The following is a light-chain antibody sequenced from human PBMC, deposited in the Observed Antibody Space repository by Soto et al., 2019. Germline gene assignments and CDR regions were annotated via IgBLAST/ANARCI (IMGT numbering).Light chain of an antibody. J-gene: IGLJ1*01. V-gene: IGLV2-14*01. Sequence: QSVLTQPASVSGSPGQSIAISCTGTSSDVGYYNYVSWYQQHPGKAPNVMIYDVNNRPSGVPDRFSGSKSGNTASLTISGLEAEDEADYYCSSYTSSSTYVFVTGTKVXVL. CDR2: DVN. CDR3: SSYTSSSTYV. CDR1: SSDVGYYNY.